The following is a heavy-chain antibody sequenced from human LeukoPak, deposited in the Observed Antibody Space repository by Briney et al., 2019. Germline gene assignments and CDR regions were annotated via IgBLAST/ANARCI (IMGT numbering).Heavy chain of an antibody. Sequence: GRSLRLSCAASGFTFDDYAMHWVRQAPGKSRERVSGISWNSGSIGYADSVKGRFTISRDNAKNSLYLQMNSLRAEDTALYYCAKDRVGLYGGNSEGYFDLWGRGTLVTVSS. J-gene: IGHJ2*01. CDR2: ISWNSGSI. V-gene: IGHV3-9*01. CDR3: AKDRVGLYGGNSEGYFDL. D-gene: IGHD4-23*01. CDR1: GFTFDDYA.